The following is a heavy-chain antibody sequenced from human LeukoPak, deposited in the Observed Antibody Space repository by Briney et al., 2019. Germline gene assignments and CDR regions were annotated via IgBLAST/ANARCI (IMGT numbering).Heavy chain of an antibody. Sequence: ASVKVSCKASGYTFTSYGISWVRQAPGQGLEWMGWIRAYNGNTNYAQKFQGRVTITADESTSTAYMELSSLRSEDTAVYYCASPGAPCGGDCYSGLDYWGQGTLVTVSS. CDR2: IRAYNGNT. J-gene: IGHJ4*02. V-gene: IGHV1-18*01. CDR1: GYTFTSYG. D-gene: IGHD2-21*02. CDR3: ASPGAPCGGDCYSGLDY.